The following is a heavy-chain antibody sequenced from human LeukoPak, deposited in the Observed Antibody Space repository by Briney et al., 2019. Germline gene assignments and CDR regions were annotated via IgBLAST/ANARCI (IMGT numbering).Heavy chain of an antibody. CDR3: ARRMEWLSTSDFDY. Sequence: PSETLSLTCTVSGGSISSSYWSWIRQPPGEGPEWIAYIHNSGTTKYNPSLKSRVTISVDTSKNQFSLKLSSVTAADTAVYYCARRMEWLSTSDFDYWGQGTLVTVSS. V-gene: IGHV4-59*12. CDR1: GGSISSSY. D-gene: IGHD3-3*01. CDR2: IHNSGTT. J-gene: IGHJ4*02.